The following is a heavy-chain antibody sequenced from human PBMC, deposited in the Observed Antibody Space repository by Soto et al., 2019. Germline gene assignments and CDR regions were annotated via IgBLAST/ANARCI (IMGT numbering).Heavy chain of an antibody. J-gene: IGHJ5*02. D-gene: IGHD2-15*01. CDR3: ARGIATGQLDP. V-gene: IGHV1-3*01. CDR2: INPDNGNT. CDR1: GYTFTRYT. Sequence: GSMKGSCKGSGYTFTRYTMKWGGQAPGQRLEWMGWINPDNGNTKSSQKFQDRVIITRDTSASTAYMDLSSLRSEDTAVYYCARGIATGQLDPWGQGTLVTVSS.